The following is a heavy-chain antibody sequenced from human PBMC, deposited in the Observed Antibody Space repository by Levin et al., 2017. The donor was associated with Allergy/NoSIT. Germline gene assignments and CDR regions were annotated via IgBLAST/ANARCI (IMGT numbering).Heavy chain of an antibody. Sequence: QAGGSLRLSCEASGFTFSPHWMSWVRQAPGKGLEWVANIKQDESEQYYVDSVKGRFTITRDNVKNSLYLAMDNLRPEDTAEYYCARVRPIGGGLDVWGQGTTVTVSS. CDR3: ARVRPIGGGLDV. CDR2: IKQDESEQ. D-gene: IGHD3-16*01. J-gene: IGHJ6*02. V-gene: IGHV3-7*01. CDR1: GFTFSPHW.